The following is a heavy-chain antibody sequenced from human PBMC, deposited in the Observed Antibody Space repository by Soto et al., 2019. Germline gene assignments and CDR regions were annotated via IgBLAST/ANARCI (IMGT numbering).Heavy chain of an antibody. D-gene: IGHD4-17*01. CDR3: ARHDFGTFDY. CDR2: IYHTEST. J-gene: IGHJ4*02. CDR1: GDSISSSFW. V-gene: IGHV4-4*02. Sequence: PSETLSLTCAVSGDSISSSFWWSWVRQPPGKGLEWIGEIYHTESTVYNPSLKSRVTISVDKSKNQFSLNLDSVTAADTAVYYCARHDFGTFDYWGRGILVTVSS.